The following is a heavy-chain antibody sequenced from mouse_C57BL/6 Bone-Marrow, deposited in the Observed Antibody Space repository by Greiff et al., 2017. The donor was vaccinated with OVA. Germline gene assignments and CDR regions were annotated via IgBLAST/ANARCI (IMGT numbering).Heavy chain of an antibody. CDR1: GFTFSDHA. CDR3: ARDYGSEGDY. Sequence: VQLLQSDAGLVKPGASVKISCEVSGFTFSDHAIPWMQQSPEQGLEWIGSIYPRDGSTKYPEKVKGQFTLTADKSSSTAYLQLNSLTSEDTAVYFCARDYGSEGDYWGQGTTLTVSA. J-gene: IGHJ2*01. CDR2: IYPRDGST. D-gene: IGHD1-1*01. V-gene: IGHV1-78*01.